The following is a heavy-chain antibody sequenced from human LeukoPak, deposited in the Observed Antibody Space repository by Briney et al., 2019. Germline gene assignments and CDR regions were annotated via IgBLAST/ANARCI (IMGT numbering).Heavy chain of an antibody. Sequence: SETLSLTCTVSGGSISSYYWSWIRQPPGKGLEWIGYIYYSGSTNYNPSLKSRVTISVDTSKNQFSLKLSSVTAADTAVYYCVRHGDSSGWYGGFDYWGQGTLVTVSS. V-gene: IGHV4-59*08. D-gene: IGHD6-19*01. CDR1: GGSISSYY. J-gene: IGHJ4*02. CDR2: IYYSGST. CDR3: VRHGDSSGWYGGFDY.